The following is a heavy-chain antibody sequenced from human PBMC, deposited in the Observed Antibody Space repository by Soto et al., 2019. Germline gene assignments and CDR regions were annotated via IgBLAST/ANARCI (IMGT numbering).Heavy chain of an antibody. J-gene: IGHJ6*02. D-gene: IGHD3-9*01. Sequence: SEILSLTCAVSGGSISSSNWWSWVRQPPGKGLEWIGEIYHSGSTNYNPSLKSRVTISVDKSKNQFSLKLSSVTAADTAVYYCARDYYDILTGYSEPYYYYGMDVWGQGTTVTVSS. V-gene: IGHV4-4*02. CDR2: IYHSGST. CDR3: ARDYYDILTGYSEPYYYYGMDV. CDR1: GGSISSSNW.